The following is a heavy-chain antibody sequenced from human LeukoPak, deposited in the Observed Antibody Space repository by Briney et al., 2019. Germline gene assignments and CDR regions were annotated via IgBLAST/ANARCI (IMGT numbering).Heavy chain of an antibody. CDR1: GGSISSYY. Sequence: SETLSLTCTVSGGSISSYYWSWIRQPAGKGLEWIGRIYTSGSTNYNPSLKSRVTMPVDTSKNQFSLKLSSVTAADTAVYYCARDEDDGQWSYYFDYWGQGTLVTVSS. D-gene: IGHD2-15*01. CDR3: ARDEDDGQWSYYFDY. J-gene: IGHJ4*02. V-gene: IGHV4-4*07. CDR2: IYTSGST.